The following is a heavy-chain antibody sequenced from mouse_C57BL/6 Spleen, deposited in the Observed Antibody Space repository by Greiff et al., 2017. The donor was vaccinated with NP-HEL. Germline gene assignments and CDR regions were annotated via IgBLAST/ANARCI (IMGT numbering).Heavy chain of an antibody. V-gene: IGHV1-80*01. CDR1: GYAFSSYW. J-gene: IGHJ1*03. D-gene: IGHD1-1*01. CDR3: ASDGSSPYWYFDV. CDR2: IYPGDGDT. Sequence: VKLVESGAELVKPGASVKISCKASGYAFSSYWMNWVKQRPGKGLEWIGQIYPGDGDTNYNGKFKGKATLTADKSSSTAYMQLSSLTSEDSAVYFCASDGSSPYWYFDVWGTGTTVTVSS.